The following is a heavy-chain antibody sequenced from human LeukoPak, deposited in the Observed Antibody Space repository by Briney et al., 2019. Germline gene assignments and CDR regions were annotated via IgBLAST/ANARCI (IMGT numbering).Heavy chain of an antibody. CDR3: AREGCSGGSCYYYYYYYMDV. CDR2: IYTSGST. CDR1: GGSISSYY. Sequence: SETLSLTCTVSGGSISSYYWSWIRQPAGKGLEWIGRIYTSGSTNYNPSLKSRVTISVDTSKNQFSLKLSSVTAADTAVYYCAREGCSGGSCYYYYYYYMDVWGKGTTVTVSS. J-gene: IGHJ6*03. D-gene: IGHD2-15*01. V-gene: IGHV4-4*07.